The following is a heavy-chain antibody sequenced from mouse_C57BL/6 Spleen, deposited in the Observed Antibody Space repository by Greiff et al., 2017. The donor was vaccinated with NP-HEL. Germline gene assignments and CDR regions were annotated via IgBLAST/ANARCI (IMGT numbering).Heavy chain of an antibody. Sequence: QVQLQQSGTELVKPGASVKLSCKASGYTFTSYGMHWVKQRPGQGLEWIGNINPSNGGTNYNEMFKSKATLTVDKSSSTAYMQLSSLTSEDSAVYYCASDLPYYYGSSYGTDVWGTGTTVTVSS. CDR2: INPSNGGT. CDR1: GYTFTSYG. V-gene: IGHV1-53*01. J-gene: IGHJ1*03. CDR3: ASDLPYYYGSSYGTDV. D-gene: IGHD1-1*01.